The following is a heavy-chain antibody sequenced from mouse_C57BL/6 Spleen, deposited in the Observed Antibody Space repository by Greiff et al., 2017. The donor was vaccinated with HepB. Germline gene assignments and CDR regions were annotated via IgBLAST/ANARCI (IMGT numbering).Heavy chain of an antibody. CDR2: IHPNSGST. Sequence: QVQLQQPGAELVKPGASVKLSCKASGYTFTSYWMHWVKQRPGQGLEWIGMIHPNSGSTNYNEKFKSKATLTVDKSSSTAYMQLSSLTSEDSAVYYCARMAYYSNYDAMDYWGQGTSGTVSS. V-gene: IGHV1-64*01. D-gene: IGHD2-5*01. CDR1: GYTFTSYW. CDR3: ARMAYYSNYDAMDY. J-gene: IGHJ4*01.